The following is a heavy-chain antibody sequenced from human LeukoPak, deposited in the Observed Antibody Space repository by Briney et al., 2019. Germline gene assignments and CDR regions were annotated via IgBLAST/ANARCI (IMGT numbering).Heavy chain of an antibody. J-gene: IGHJ4*02. Sequence: SETLSLTCAVYVGSFSGYYWSWIRHPPGKGLEWIGEINHSGSTNYNPSLNSRVTISVDTSKNQFSLKLSSVTAADTAVYYCARATYYYGSGSYKTHSYFDYWGQGTLVTVSS. D-gene: IGHD3-10*01. V-gene: IGHV4-34*01. CDR2: INHSGST. CDR3: ARATYYYGSGSYKTHSYFDY. CDR1: VGSFSGYY.